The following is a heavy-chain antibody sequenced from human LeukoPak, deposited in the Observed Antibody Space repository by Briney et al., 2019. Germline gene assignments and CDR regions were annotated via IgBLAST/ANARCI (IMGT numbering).Heavy chain of an antibody. V-gene: IGHV4-61*08. Sequence: PSETLSLTCTVSGGSVSSAGYYWSWIRQPPGKGLEFIGYIYYSGSTNYNPSLKSRVTISVDTSKSQFSLRLSSVTAADTAIYYCATSCGNSYGCYFDYWGQGTLVTVSS. J-gene: IGHJ4*02. CDR2: IYYSGST. CDR3: ATSCGNSYGCYFDY. CDR1: GGSVSSAGYY. D-gene: IGHD5-18*01.